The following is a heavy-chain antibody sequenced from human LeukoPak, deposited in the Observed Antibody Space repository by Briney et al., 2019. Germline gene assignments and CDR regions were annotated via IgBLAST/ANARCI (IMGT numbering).Heavy chain of an antibody. CDR2: IKGKIDGGTT. CDR1: GFSFSDAW. CDR3: TTPPRYYYGSGSPNRPSDY. J-gene: IGHJ4*02. Sequence: GGSLRLSCAASGFSFSDAWMSWVRQVPGKGLEWVGRIKGKIDGGTTDYAAPVKGRFTVSRDDSKNTLYLQVNNLKTEDTAVYYCTTPPRYYYGSGSPNRPSDYWGQGTLVTVSS. D-gene: IGHD3-10*01. V-gene: IGHV3-15*01.